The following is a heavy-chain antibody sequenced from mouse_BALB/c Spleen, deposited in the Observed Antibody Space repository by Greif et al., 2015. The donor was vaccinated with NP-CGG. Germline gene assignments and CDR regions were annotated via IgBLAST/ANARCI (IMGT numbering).Heavy chain of an antibody. D-gene: IGHD2-14*01. CDR1: GYTFTSYW. V-gene: IGHV1S127*01. Sequence: QVQLQQPGAELVKPGASVKMSCKASGYTFTSYWMHWVKQRPGQGLEWIGTIDPSDSYTSYNQKFKGKATLTVDTSSSTAYMQLSSLTSEDSAVYYCTRAYYRDAMDYWGQGTSVTVSS. CDR3: TRAYYRDAMDY. J-gene: IGHJ4*01. CDR2: IDPSDSYT.